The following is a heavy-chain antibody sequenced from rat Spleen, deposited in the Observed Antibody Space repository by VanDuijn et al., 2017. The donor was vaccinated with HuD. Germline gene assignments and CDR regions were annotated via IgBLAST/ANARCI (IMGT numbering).Heavy chain of an antibody. CDR2: ISTGGGNT. J-gene: IGHJ4*01. CDR3: ARHGRGKTTYYYVMDA. D-gene: IGHD4-5*01. CDR1: GFTFTKYG. Sequence: EVQLVESGGGLMQPGRSLKLSCVASGFTFTKYGLSWVRQAPTKGLEWVASISTGGGNTYYRDSVKGRFTISRDNAKNTLYLQVDSLKSEDTATYYCARHGRGKTTYYYVMDAWGQGASVTVSS. V-gene: IGHV5S13*01.